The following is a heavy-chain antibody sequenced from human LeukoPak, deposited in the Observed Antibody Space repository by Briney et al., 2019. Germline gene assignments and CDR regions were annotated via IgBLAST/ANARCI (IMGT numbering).Heavy chain of an antibody. J-gene: IGHJ3*02. D-gene: IGHD5-12*01. Sequence: PSETLSPTCTVSGGSTSSSTYYWDWIRQPPGKGLEWIGNIYDSGGTHYNPSLKSRVTISEDTSKNQFSLKLNSVTAADTAVYYCATHRRSGSGGSENAFEIWGQGTMVTVSS. CDR1: GGSTSSSTYY. CDR3: ATHRRSGSGGSENAFEI. CDR2: IYDSGGT. V-gene: IGHV4-39*01.